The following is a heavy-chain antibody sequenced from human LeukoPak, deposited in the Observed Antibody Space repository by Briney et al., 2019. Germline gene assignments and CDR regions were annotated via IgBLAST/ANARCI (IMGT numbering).Heavy chain of an antibody. CDR2: ISSSGSTI. CDR3: ARDFRGGAGARSDY. J-gene: IGHJ4*02. CDR1: GFTFSDYY. V-gene: IGHV3-11*01. D-gene: IGHD3-16*01. Sequence: PGGSLRLSCAASGFTFSDYYMTWIRQAPGKGLEWVSYISSSGSTIYYVDSVKGRFTISRDNAKNSLYLQMNSLRAEDTAVYYCARDFRGGAGARSDYWGQGTLVTVSS.